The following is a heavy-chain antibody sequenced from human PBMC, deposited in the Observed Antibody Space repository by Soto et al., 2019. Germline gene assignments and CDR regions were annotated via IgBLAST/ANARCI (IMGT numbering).Heavy chain of an antibody. CDR3: SRAQGSSTSLEIYYYYYYGRAV. CDR2: IIPITATA. D-gene: IGHD2-2*01. Sequence: QVQLVQSGAEVKKPGSSVKVSCKDSGGTVGSSAISWVRQAAGQGLEWMGGIIPITATANYAQKFQGRVTITADESTSTASMQLSSLRSEDTAVYYCSRAQGSSTSLEIYYYYYYGRAVWGQGTTVTVSS. J-gene: IGHJ6*02. CDR1: GGTVGSSA. V-gene: IGHV1-69*01.